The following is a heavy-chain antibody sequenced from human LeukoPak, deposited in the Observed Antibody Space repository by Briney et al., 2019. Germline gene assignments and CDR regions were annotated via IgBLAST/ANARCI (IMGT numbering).Heavy chain of an antibody. CDR3: ARDPVGCGSDFDF. D-gene: IGHD3-10*01. J-gene: IGHJ4*02. Sequence: SETLSLTCTVSGGSISSGDYYWSWIRQPPGKGLEWVGYIYYSGITYYNPSLKSRVTISVDTSKNQFSLKLSSVTAADTAVYYCARDPVGCGSDFDFWGQGTLVTVSS. V-gene: IGHV4-30-4*01. CDR1: GGSISSGDYY. CDR2: IYYSGIT.